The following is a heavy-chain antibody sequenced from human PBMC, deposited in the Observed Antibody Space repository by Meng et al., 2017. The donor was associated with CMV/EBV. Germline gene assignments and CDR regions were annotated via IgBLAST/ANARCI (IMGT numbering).Heavy chain of an antibody. CDR2: IYYSGST. V-gene: IGHV4-39*02. Sequence: SETLSLTCNVSGGSISSSSYYWGWIRQPPGKGREWIGSIYYSGSTYYNPSLKSRVTISVDTSKNQFSLKLSSVTAADTAVYYCAREVQGYCSSTSCLYYYGMDVWGQGTTVTVSS. CDR3: AREVQGYCSSTSCLYYYGMDV. CDR1: GGSISSSSYY. D-gene: IGHD2-2*01. J-gene: IGHJ6*02.